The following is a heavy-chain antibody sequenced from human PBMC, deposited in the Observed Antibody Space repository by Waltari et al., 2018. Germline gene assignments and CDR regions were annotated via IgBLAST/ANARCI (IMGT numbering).Heavy chain of an antibody. J-gene: IGHJ3*02. D-gene: IGHD4-17*01. Sequence: EVQLVESGGGLVKPGGSLRLSCAASGFTLSTYSMNWVRQAPGKGLEVVSSIIGRSYLSHVDSVKGRFTIASDNAKNSLYLQMNSLRAEDTAVYYCGRDVYGDYVGGGGGAFDIWGQGTMVTVSS. CDR2: IIGRSYL. CDR3: GRDVYGDYVGGGGGAFDI. V-gene: IGHV3-21*01. CDR1: GFTLSTYS.